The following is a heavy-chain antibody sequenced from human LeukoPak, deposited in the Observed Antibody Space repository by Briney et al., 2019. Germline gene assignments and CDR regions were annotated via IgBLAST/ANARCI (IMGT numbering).Heavy chain of an antibody. CDR1: GVSITSFY. D-gene: IGHD2-15*01. CDR2: IYFSGST. V-gene: IGHV4-59*08. J-gene: IGHJ4*02. CDR3: ASTGYCIGGSCYSNYFDH. Sequence: SETLSLTGTVSGVSITSFYWSWIRQPPGKGLEWIGYIYFSGSTNYNPSLKSRVTVSLDTTKNQVSLKLSSVSAADTAVYYCASTGYCIGGSCYSNYFDHWGQGTLVTVSS.